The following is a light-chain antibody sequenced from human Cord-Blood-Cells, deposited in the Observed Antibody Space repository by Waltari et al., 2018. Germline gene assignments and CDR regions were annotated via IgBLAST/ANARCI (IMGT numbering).Light chain of an antibody. V-gene: IGLV2-14*01. J-gene: IGLJ1*01. CDR3: SSYTSSSTLYV. Sequence: QSALTQPASVSGSPGQSITISCTGTSSAVGGYNYVSWYQQHPGKAPKLMIYDVSNRPSCVSNRFSGSKSGNTASLTISGLQAEDEADYYCSSYTSSSTLYVFGTGTKVTVL. CDR1: SSAVGGYNY. CDR2: DVS.